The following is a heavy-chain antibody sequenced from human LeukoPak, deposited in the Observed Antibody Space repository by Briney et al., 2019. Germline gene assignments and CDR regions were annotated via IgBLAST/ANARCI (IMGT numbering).Heavy chain of an antibody. CDR1: GYSFTSYW. V-gene: IGHV5-51*01. D-gene: IGHD1-26*01. J-gene: IGHJ3*02. CDR2: IYPGDSDT. Sequence: GESLKISCKGSGYSFTSYWIGWVRQMPGKGLEWMGIIYPGDSDTRYSPSFQGQVTISADKSISTAYLQWSSLKASDTAMYYCARGGWSGSPYDAFDIWGQGTMVTVSS. CDR3: ARGGWSGSPYDAFDI.